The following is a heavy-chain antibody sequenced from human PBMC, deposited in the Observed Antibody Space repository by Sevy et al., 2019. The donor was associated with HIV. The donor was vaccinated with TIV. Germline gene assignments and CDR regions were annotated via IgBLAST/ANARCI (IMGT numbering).Heavy chain of an antibody. V-gene: IGHV1-69*06. CDR1: GGTFSSYA. Sequence: ASVKVSCKTSGGTFSSYAISWVRQAPGQGLEWMGGIIPIFGTANYAQKFQGRVTITADKSTSTAYMDLSSLRSEDTAVYYCARGSGSKTWFDPWGQGTLVTVSS. CDR2: IIPIFGTA. J-gene: IGHJ5*02. D-gene: IGHD5-12*01. CDR3: ARGSGSKTWFDP.